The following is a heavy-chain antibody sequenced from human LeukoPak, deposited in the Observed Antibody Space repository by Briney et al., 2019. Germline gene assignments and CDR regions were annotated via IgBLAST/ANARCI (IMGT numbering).Heavy chain of an antibody. CDR3: GKTTVGYSSGQKPAWPVDF. V-gene: IGHV3-23*01. Sequence: GTLRLSCEASGFTFSSHAMYWVRQAPGKGLEWVAGIFGSGGSLHYADSVKGRFTISRDNPRNTVYLQINSLRDDDTAVYYCGKTTVGYSSGQKPAWPVDFWGQGTLVTVSS. CDR2: IFGSGGSL. CDR1: GFTFSSHA. D-gene: IGHD5-18*01. J-gene: IGHJ4*02.